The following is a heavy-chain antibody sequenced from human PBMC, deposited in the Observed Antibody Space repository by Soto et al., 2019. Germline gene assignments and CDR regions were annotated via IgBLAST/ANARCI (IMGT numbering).Heavy chain of an antibody. D-gene: IGHD3-10*01. CDR1: GGSISSGGYS. J-gene: IGHJ4*02. Sequence: QLQLQESGSGLVKPSQTLSLTCAVSGGSISSGGYSWSWIRQPPGKGLEWIGYIYHSGSTYYNPSLKSRGTISVDRSQNQFSLKLSSVTAADTAVYYCARAIGWFGELLGGYYFDYWGQGTLVTVSS. CDR3: ARAIGWFGELLGGYYFDY. V-gene: IGHV4-30-2*01. CDR2: IYHSGST.